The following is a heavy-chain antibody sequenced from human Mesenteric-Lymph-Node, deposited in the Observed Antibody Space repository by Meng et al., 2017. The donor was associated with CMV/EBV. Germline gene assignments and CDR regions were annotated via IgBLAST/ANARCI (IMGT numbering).Heavy chain of an antibody. D-gene: IGHD1-26*01. J-gene: IGHJ4*02. Sequence: GSLRLSCAVYGGSFSGYYWSWIRQPPGKGLEWIGEINHSGGTNYIPSLKSRVTISVDTSKNPCSLKLSSVTAADTAVYYCARGGGATSYWGQGTLVTVSS. CDR1: GGSFSGYY. CDR3: ARGGGATSY. CDR2: INHSGGT. V-gene: IGHV4-34*01.